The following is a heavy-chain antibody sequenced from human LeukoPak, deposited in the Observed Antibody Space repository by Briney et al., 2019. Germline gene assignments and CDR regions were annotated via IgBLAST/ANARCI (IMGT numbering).Heavy chain of an antibody. Sequence: TSETLSLTCTVSGYSISSGYYWGWSRPPPGKGREGIGSIYDSGSTYYNPSLKSRVTISGDTSKNQFSLKLSSVTAADTAVYYCARGRGVWAAAGTPYYYFDYWGQGTLVTVSS. J-gene: IGHJ4*02. V-gene: IGHV4-38-2*02. CDR3: ARGRGVWAAAGTPYYYFDY. CDR2: IYDSGST. D-gene: IGHD6-13*01. CDR1: GYSISSGYY.